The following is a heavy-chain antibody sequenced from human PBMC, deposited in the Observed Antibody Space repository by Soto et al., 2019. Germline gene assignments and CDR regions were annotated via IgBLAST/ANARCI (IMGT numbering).Heavy chain of an antibody. CDR3: ARAGRGVTTFSERPRKRYYYMDV. Sequence: SETLSLTCAVYGGSFSGYYWSWIRQPPGKGLEWIGEINHSGSTNYNPSLKSRVTISVDTSKNQFSLKLSSVTAADTAVYYCARAGRGVTTFSERPRKRYYYMDVWGKGTTVTVSS. CDR1: GGSFSGYY. CDR2: INHSGST. V-gene: IGHV4-34*01. J-gene: IGHJ6*03. D-gene: IGHD3-10*01.